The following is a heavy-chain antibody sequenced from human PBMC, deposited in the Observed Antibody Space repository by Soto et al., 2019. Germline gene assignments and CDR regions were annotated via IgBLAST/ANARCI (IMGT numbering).Heavy chain of an antibody. J-gene: IGHJ4*02. CDR3: AKERGEIGVPLFDY. V-gene: IGHV3-23*01. CDR2: IGAGGGA. D-gene: IGHD2-8*01. Sequence: EVHLLESGGGLVQPGGSLRLSSVASGFSFSAYAMSWVRQAPGKGLEWVSGIGAGGGAYYADSVKDRFIISRDNSKNTLFLHLYSLRADDTPVYYCAKERGEIGVPLFDYWGQGTLVTASS. CDR1: GFSFSAYA.